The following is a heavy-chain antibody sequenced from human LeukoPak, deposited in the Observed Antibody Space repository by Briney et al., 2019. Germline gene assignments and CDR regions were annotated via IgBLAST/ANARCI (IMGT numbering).Heavy chain of an antibody. J-gene: IGHJ4*02. Sequence: SVKVSCKASGGTFTSYAISWVRQAPGQGLEWMGGIIPIFGTANYAQKFQGRVTITADESTSTAYMELSSLRSEDTAVYYCARARVVGATKQPFDYWGQGTLVTVSS. CDR3: ARARVVGATKQPFDY. D-gene: IGHD1-26*01. CDR1: GGTFTSYA. CDR2: IIPIFGTA. V-gene: IGHV1-69*01.